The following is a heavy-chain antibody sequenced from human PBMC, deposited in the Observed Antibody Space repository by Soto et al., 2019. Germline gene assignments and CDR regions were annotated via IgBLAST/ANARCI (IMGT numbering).Heavy chain of an antibody. V-gene: IGHV3-7*05. Sequence: GGSLRLSCAASGFTFSSYWMSWVRQAPGKGLEWVANIKQDGSEKYYVDSVKGRFNISGENAKNSLYLQMNSLRAEDTGVYYCAGSRKKITIFGVVTPYYFDYWGQGTLVTVSS. CDR2: IKQDGSEK. CDR1: GFTFSSYW. CDR3: AGSRKKITIFGVVTPYYFDY. J-gene: IGHJ4*02. D-gene: IGHD3-3*01.